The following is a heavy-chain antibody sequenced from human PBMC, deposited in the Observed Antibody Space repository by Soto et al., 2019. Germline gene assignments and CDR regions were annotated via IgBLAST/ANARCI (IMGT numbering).Heavy chain of an antibody. D-gene: IGHD6-19*01. CDR1: GGTFSSYT. Sequence: SVKVSCKASGGTFSSYTISWVRQAPGQGLEWMGRIIPILGIANYAQKFQGRVTITADKSTSTAYMELSSLRSEDTAVYYCATEKIAVAGIGAFDIWGQGTMVTVSS. CDR3: ATEKIAVAGIGAFDI. CDR2: IIPILGIA. V-gene: IGHV1-69*02. J-gene: IGHJ3*02.